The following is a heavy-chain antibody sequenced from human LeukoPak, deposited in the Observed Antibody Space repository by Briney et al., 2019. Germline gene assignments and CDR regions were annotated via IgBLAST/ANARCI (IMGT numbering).Heavy chain of an antibody. Sequence: GGSLRLSCAVSGFTLSNSWMHWVRQAPGKGLVWVARTNGDGNDISYADSVKGRFTISRDNAKNTLYLQMNSLRAEDTAMYYCARAIGLDFDFWGQGTLVTVSS. V-gene: IGHV3-74*01. CDR3: ARAIGLDFDF. CDR2: TNGDGNDI. CDR1: GFTLSNSW. J-gene: IGHJ4*02. D-gene: IGHD2/OR15-2a*01.